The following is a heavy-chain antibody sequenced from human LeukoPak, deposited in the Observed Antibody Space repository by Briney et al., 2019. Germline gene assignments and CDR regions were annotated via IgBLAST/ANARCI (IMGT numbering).Heavy chain of an antibody. V-gene: IGHV3-11*04. CDR3: ARSQVSFGVVIVPYYFDY. D-gene: IGHD3-3*01. J-gene: IGHJ4*02. CDR1: GFTFSDYY. CDR2: MSSSGISL. Sequence: GGSLRLSCAASGFTFSDYYMSWIRQAPGKGLECVAYMSSSGISLYYADSVKGRFTISRDNAKNSLYLQMNSLRAEDTAVYYCARSQVSFGVVIVPYYFDYWGQGTLDTVSS.